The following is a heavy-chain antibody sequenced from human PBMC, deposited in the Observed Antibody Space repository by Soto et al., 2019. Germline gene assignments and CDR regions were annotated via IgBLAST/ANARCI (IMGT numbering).Heavy chain of an antibody. D-gene: IGHD5-18*01. J-gene: IGHJ4*02. Sequence: GGSLSLSCAASGFPFSSYAMHWVRQAPGKGLEYVSAISSNGGSAYYADSVKGRFTISRDNSKNTLYLQMNSLRAGDTAVYYCARHGYSYGGGYFDYWGQGTLVTVSS. V-gene: IGHV3-64*04. CDR1: GFPFSSYA. CDR3: ARHGYSYGGGYFDY. CDR2: ISSNGGSA.